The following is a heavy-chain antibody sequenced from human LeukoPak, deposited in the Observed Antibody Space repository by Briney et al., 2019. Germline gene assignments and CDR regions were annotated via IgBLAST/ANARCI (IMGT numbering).Heavy chain of an antibody. CDR3: AKEGDGYH. V-gene: IGHV3-43*01. D-gene: IGHD5-24*01. J-gene: IGHJ3*01. CDR1: GFTFCSYR. Sequence: GGSLRLSCAASGFTFCSYRMHWVRPAPGKGPEWVSLIRWDGGSTYYADSVKGRFTISRDNSKNSLYLQMNSLRTEDTALYYCAKEGDGYHWGQGTMVTVSS. CDR2: IRWDGGST.